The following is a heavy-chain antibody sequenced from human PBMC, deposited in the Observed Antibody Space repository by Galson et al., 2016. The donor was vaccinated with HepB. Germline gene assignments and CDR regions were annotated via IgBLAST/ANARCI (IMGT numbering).Heavy chain of an antibody. CDR2: INHSGST. CDR1: SGSISDYY. J-gene: IGHJ6*03. CDR3: ARGDNPDYGDYASAYYYMDV. V-gene: IGHV4-34*01. Sequence: LSLTCTVSSGSISDYYWTWLRQPPGKALEWIGEINHSGSTNYNPSLKSRVTISVDTSKNQFSLKLSSVTAADTAVYYFARGDNPDYGDYASAYYYMDVWGKGTTVTVSS. D-gene: IGHD4-17*01.